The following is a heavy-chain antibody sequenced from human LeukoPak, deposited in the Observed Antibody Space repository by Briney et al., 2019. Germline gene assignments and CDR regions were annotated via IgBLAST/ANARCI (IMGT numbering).Heavy chain of an antibody. CDR2: INYSGST. V-gene: IGHV4-59*08. D-gene: IGHD1-26*01. Sequence: SETLSLTCTVSGGSISSYYWSWIRQPPGKGLEWIGYINYSGSTSYNPSLKSRVTISVDTSKNQFSLKLNSVTAADTAVYYCARHLPPNQSSATYYSPFDYWGQGTLVTVSS. CDR3: ARHLPPNQSSATYYSPFDY. J-gene: IGHJ4*02. CDR1: GGSISSYY.